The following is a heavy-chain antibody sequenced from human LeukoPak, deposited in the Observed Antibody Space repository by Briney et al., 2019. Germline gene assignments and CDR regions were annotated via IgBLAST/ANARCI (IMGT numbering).Heavy chain of an antibody. CDR1: GYTFTSYG. CDR3: ARDYYDSSGYYNDAFDI. Sequence: ASVKVSCKASGYTFTSYGISWVRQAPGQGLEWMGWISAYNGNTNYAQKLQGRVTMTTDTSTSTAYMELRSLRSDDTAVYYCARDYYDSSGYYNDAFDIWGQGTMVTVSS. CDR2: ISAYNGNT. V-gene: IGHV1-18*01. J-gene: IGHJ3*02. D-gene: IGHD3-22*01.